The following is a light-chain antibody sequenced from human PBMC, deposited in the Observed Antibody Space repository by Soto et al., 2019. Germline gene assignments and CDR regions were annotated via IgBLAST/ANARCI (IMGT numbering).Light chain of an antibody. V-gene: IGKV3-20*01. CDR2: GAS. J-gene: IGKJ5*01. CDR1: QSVRSN. CDR3: QQYGSSPSIT. Sequence: EIVMTQSPDTVYVSPGERATLSCRASQSVRSNLAWYQHKPGQAPRLLIYGASRRATGIPDRFSGSGSGTDFTLTISRLEPEDFAVYYCQQYGSSPSITFGQGTRLEIK.